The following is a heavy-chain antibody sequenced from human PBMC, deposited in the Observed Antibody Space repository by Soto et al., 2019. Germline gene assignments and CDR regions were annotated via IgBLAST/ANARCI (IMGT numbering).Heavy chain of an antibody. V-gene: IGHV4-30-4*01. D-gene: IGHD5-18*01. CDR2: IYYSGST. CDR3: ARDALRGYSYGYDY. CDR1: GGSISSGDYY. J-gene: IGHJ4*02. Sequence: SETLSLTCTVSGGSISSGDYYWSWIRQPPGKGLEWIGYIYYSGSTYYNPSLKSRVTISVDMSKNQFSLKLSSVTAADTAVYYCARDALRGYSYGYDYWGQGALVTVSS.